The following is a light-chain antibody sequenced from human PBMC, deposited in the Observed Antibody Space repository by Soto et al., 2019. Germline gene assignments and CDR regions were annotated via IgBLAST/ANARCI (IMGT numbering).Light chain of an antibody. J-gene: IGKJ4*01. Sequence: IVMTQTPDSLAVSLGERATINCKSSQSALSSANNKNHLAWYQHKVGQPPRLLIYWASTRESGVPDRFSGSGSGTDFTLTISSLQAEDVAIYYCQQYYTTPLTSGGGTKVEIK. CDR2: WAS. V-gene: IGKV4-1*01. CDR1: QSALSSANNKNH. CDR3: QQYYTTPLT.